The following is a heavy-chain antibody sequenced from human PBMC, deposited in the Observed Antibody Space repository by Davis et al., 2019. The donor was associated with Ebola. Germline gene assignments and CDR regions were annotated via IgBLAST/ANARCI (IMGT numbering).Heavy chain of an antibody. Sequence: SQTPSLTCDVSGASITSDTSYWGWVRQSPDMGLEWIGAVHHSGITYFNPSLRSRVTISVDMSKNRFFLTLTSVTAADAAFYYCGRQVATYDSLTGPRAPREIDVWGRGVLVTVSS. CDR3: GRQVATYDSLTGPRAPREIDV. D-gene: IGHD3/OR15-3a*01. V-gene: IGHV4-39*01. CDR1: GASITSDTSY. CDR2: VHHSGIT. J-gene: IGHJ4*02.